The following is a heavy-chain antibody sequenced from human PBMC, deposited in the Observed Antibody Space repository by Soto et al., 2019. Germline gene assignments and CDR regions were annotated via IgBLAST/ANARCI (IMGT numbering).Heavy chain of an antibody. CDR1: GFTFSSYA. Sequence: EVQLLESGEAWYSLGGSLRLSCAASGFTFSSYAMRWVRQAPVKGLEWVSAISGSGGSTYYADSVKGRFTISRDNSKNTLYLQMNSLRAEDTAVYYCARRGSGSYYDYWGQGTLVTVSS. D-gene: IGHD1-26*01. J-gene: IGHJ4*02. V-gene: IGHV3-23*01. CDR3: ARRGSGSYYDY. CDR2: ISGSGGST.